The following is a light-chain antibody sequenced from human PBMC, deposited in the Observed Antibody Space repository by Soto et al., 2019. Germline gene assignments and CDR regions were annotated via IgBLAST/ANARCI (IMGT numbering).Light chain of an antibody. CDR1: QSVSSSY. Sequence: EIVLTQSPGTLSLSPGERATLSCRASQSVSSSYLAWYQQKPGQAPRLLIYGASSRATGIPDRFSGSGSGTDFTLTISRLEPEDFAVYYCQHYGSSPHLTFGQGTRLEIK. V-gene: IGKV3-20*01. CDR2: GAS. CDR3: QHYGSSPHLT. J-gene: IGKJ5*01.